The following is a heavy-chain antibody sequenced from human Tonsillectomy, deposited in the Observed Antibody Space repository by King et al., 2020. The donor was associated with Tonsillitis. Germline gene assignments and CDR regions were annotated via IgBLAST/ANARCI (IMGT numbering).Heavy chain of an antibody. CDR2: INWKGGST. CDR1: GFTFGDYG. D-gene: IGHD4-17*01. CDR3: AREFDGYGDRYFDL. V-gene: IGHV3-20*04. Sequence: VQLVESGGGVERPGGSLRLSCAASGFTFGDYGMSWVRQAPGKGLEWVSGINWKGGSTAYADSVKGRFTISRDNAKNSLNLQMNSLRAGDTAFYYCAREFDGYGDRYFDLWGRGTLVTVSS. J-gene: IGHJ2*01.